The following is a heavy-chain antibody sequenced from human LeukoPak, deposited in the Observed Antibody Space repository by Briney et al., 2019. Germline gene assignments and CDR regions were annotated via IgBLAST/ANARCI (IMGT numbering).Heavy chain of an antibody. J-gene: IGHJ4*02. Sequence: GGSLRLSCAASGFTVSSNYMNWIRQTPGKGLEWVSCFPSGDDTIYYADSVKGRFTVSRDNAMNSLYLQMNSLRAEDTAVYYCARGGLYSSTYYYWGQGILVTVSS. D-gene: IGHD3-22*01. CDR2: FPSGDDTI. V-gene: IGHV3-11*01. CDR3: ARGGLYSSTYYY. CDR1: GFTVSSNY.